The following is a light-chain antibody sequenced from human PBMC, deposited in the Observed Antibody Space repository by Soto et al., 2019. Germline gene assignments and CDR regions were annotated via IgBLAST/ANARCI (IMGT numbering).Light chain of an antibody. CDR3: GSWDSSLSAYV. CDR2: DDN. V-gene: IGLV1-51*01. CDR1: SSNIGAGYD. J-gene: IGLJ1*01. Sequence: QSVLTQPPSVSGAPGQRVTISCTGSSSNIGAGYDVQWYQQLPGTAPKLLIYDDNKRPSGIPDRFSGSKSGTSATLGITGFQTGDEADYYCGSWDSSLSAYVVGTGTKV.